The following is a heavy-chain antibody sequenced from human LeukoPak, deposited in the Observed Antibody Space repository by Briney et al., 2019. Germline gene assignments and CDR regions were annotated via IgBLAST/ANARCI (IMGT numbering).Heavy chain of an antibody. J-gene: IGHJ5*02. D-gene: IGHD5-18*01. CDR2: INHSGST. CDR1: GCSFCCYY. CDR3: GSLRRIQIWNNWFDP. Sequence: KPSETLSLTCSVYGCSFCCYYWSWIRPPPVKGLEWIGEINHSGSTNYHTSLKSRVTISVDTSNNQCSLKLSSAAAADTAVYYCGSLRRIQIWNNWFDPWGQGTLVTVSS. V-gene: IGHV4-34*01.